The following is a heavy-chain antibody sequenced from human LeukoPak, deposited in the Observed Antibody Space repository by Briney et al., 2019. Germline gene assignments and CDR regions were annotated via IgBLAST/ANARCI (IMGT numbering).Heavy chain of an antibody. CDR1: GFTFSYYG. V-gene: IGHV3-48*01. CDR3: AREWDS. J-gene: IGHJ4*02. CDR2: ISSDSRTI. Sequence: PGGSLRLSCAASGFTFSYYGMNWVRQVPGKGLEWVSHISSDSRTIQYADSVRGRFTISRDNAKNILFLQMNSLRAEDTAIYYCAREWDSWGQGTLVTVSS.